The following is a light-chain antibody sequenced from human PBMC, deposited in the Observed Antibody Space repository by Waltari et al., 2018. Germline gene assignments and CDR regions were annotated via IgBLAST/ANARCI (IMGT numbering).Light chain of an antibody. Sequence: DIVMTQSPDSLAVSLGERVTINCKSSQSVMNSASSMNSLAWYQQKPRQTPKLLISWASAREPGVPDRFSGSGSGTDFTLTISSLQAEDVAVYYCQQYWSKPPMFTFGQGTKLEIK. CDR2: WAS. CDR3: QQYWSKPPMFT. CDR1: QSVMNSASSMNS. V-gene: IGKV4-1*01. J-gene: IGKJ2*01.